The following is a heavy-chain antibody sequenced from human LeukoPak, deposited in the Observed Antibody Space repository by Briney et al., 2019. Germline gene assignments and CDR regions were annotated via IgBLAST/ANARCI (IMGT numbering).Heavy chain of an antibody. Sequence: GGSLRLSCAASGFTFSTYWMSWVRQAPGKGLEWVANIKQDGSEKYYVDSVKGRFTISTDNAKNSLYLQMNSLTAEDTALYYCARAYDTRSISLFDPWGQGTLVTVSS. D-gene: IGHD3-16*01. CDR3: ARAYDTRSISLFDP. V-gene: IGHV3-7*01. J-gene: IGHJ5*02. CDR2: IKQDGSEK. CDR1: GFTFSTYW.